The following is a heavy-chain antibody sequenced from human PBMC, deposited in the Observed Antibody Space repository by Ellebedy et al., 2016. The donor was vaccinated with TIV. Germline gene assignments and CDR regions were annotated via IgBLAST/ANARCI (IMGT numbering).Heavy chain of an antibody. Sequence: GESLKISCAASEFTLNTYAMHWVRQAPDKGLEWVAFILSDGSEKYYVGSVKGRFTISRDISKNTLYLEMNSLRGDDTAVYYCAEEGGSSRGASGMDVWGQGTTVIVSS. CDR1: EFTLNTYA. V-gene: IGHV3-30*18. CDR3: AEEGGSSRGASGMDV. J-gene: IGHJ6*02. D-gene: IGHD6-6*01. CDR2: ILSDGSEK.